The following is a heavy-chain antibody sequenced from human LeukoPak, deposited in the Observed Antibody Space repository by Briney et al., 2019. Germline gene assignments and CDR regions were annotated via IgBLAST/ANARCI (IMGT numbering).Heavy chain of an antibody. CDR2: MYIDGNT. Sequence: GGSLRLSCAAFGFTVSSNYMSWVRQAPGKGLEWVSVMYIDGNTHYAESVKGRFTISRDNSKNTLFLQLSSLRAEDTAVYYCTRAQAFDHWGQGTLVTVSS. J-gene: IGHJ4*02. CDR1: GFTVSSNY. CDR3: TRAQAFDH. V-gene: IGHV3-66*01.